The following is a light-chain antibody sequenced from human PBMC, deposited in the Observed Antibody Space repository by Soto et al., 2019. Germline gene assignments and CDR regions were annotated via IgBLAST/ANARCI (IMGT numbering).Light chain of an antibody. Sequence: QSSLTQPASVSGSPGQSITISCSGTGSDVGASKYVSWYQQHPAKAPKLMIYDVSNRPSGVSDRCSGSKSGNTASLTISGIQAEDEAEYYCHSSTSSSTYVFGSGIKLTVL. V-gene: IGLV2-14*01. CDR2: DVS. CDR1: GSDVGASKY. J-gene: IGLJ1*01. CDR3: HSSTSSSTYV.